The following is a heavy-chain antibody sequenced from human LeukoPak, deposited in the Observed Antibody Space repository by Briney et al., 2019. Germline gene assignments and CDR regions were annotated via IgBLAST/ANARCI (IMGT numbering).Heavy chain of an antibody. CDR1: GFTFTDYG. CDR3: ANGDSNGRSTSIVDY. J-gene: IGHJ4*02. Sequence: GGSLRLSCTASGFTFTDYGMHWVRQAPGKGLEWVAFIRYDGSNKYYADSVKGRFPISRDNAKNPLYLQMNSLRDEDTAVYYCANGDSNGRSTSIVDYWGQGTLVTVSS. D-gene: IGHD3-22*01. CDR2: IRYDGSNK. V-gene: IGHV3-30*02.